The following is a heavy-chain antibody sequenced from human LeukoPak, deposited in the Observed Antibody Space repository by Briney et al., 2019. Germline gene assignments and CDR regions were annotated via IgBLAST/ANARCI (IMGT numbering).Heavy chain of an antibody. CDR3: ARYRFGELTYGMDV. CDR2: ISSSSSYT. J-gene: IGHJ6*04. Sequence: GGSLRLSCAASGFTFSDYYMSWIRQAPGKGLEWVSYISSSSSYTNYADSVKGRFTISRDNAKNSLYLQMNSLRAEDTAAYYCARYRFGELTYGMDVWGKGTTVTVSS. CDR1: GFTFSDYY. D-gene: IGHD3-10*01. V-gene: IGHV3-11*06.